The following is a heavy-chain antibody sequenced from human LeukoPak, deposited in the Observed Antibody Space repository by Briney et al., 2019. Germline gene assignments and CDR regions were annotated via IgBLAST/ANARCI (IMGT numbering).Heavy chain of an antibody. D-gene: IGHD3-3*01. CDR2: ISYDGSNK. CDR3: ARDQYDTWSRKGNFDS. Sequence: AGGSLRLSCAASGFTISSYAMHWVRRAPGKGLEWVAVISYDGSNKYYADSVKGRFTISRDKSKNTLYLQMNSLRVEDTAVFYCARDQYDTWSRKGNFDSWGQGTLVIVSS. V-gene: IGHV3-30*04. CDR1: GFTISSYA. J-gene: IGHJ4*02.